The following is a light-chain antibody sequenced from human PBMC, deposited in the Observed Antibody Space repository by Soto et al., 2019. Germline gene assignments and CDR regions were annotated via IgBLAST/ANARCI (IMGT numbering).Light chain of an antibody. J-gene: IGLJ2*01. CDR1: SSDVGDHNY. CDR3: SSYTTSSTVI. CDR2: AVS. V-gene: IGLV2-14*03. Sequence: QSVLTQAASGSGSPGQSITISCTGTSSDVGDHNYVSWYQQQPGKAPKLMIYAVSNRPSGVSNRYSGSKSGNTASLTISGLQAEDEADYYCSSYTTSSTVIFGGGTKLTVL.